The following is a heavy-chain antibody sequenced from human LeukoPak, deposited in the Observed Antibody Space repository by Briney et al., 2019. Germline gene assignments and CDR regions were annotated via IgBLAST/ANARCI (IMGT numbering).Heavy chain of an antibody. J-gene: IGHJ3*02. CDR2: IIPIFGTA. CDR1: GGTFSSYA. D-gene: IGHD5-18*01. V-gene: IGHV1-69*06. Sequence: EASVKVSCKASGGTFSSYAISWVRQAPGQGLEWMGGIIPIFGTANYAQKFQGRVTITADKSTSTAYMELSSLRSEDTAVYYCASTGYSYELDAFDIWGQGTMVTVSS. CDR3: ASTGYSYELDAFDI.